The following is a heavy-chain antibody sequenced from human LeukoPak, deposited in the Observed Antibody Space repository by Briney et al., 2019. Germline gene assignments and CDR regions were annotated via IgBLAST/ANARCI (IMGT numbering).Heavy chain of an antibody. Sequence: SETLSLTCTVSGGSISSSSYYWGWIRQPPGKGLEWIGSIYYSGSTYYNPSLKSRVTISVDTSKNQFSLKLSSVTAADTAVYYCARVSSASSWYPYYYYYMDVWGKGTTVTVSS. CDR2: IYYSGST. J-gene: IGHJ6*03. CDR1: GGSISSSSYY. V-gene: IGHV4-39*07. D-gene: IGHD6-13*01. CDR3: ARVSSASSWYPYYYYYMDV.